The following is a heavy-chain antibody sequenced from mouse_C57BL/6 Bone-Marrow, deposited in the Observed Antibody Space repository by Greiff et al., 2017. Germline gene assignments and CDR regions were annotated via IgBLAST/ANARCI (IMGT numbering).Heavy chain of an antibody. V-gene: IGHV2-9*01. D-gene: IGHD1-1*01. J-gene: IGHJ2*01. CDR3: AKHDYYGTLDY. CDR2: ICGGGST. Sequence: QVQLKESGPGLVAPSQSLSITCTVSGFSLTSYGVDWVRQPPGKGLEWLGVICGGGSTNYNSALMSRLSVSKDNSKGQVFCKMNSLETDDTSMYYSAKHDYYGTLDYWGQGTTLTVSS. CDR1: GFSLTSYG.